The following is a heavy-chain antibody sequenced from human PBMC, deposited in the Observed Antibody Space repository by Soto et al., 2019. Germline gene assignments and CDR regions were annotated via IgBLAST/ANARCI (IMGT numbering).Heavy chain of an antibody. D-gene: IGHD6-19*01. CDR2: ISAYNGET. J-gene: IGHJ4*02. V-gene: IGHV1-18*01. CDR1: GYTFTIYG. Sequence: ASVKVSCKASGYTFTIYGISWVRQAPGQGLEWMGWISAYNGETIYAQKFQGRVTMTEDTSTDTAYMELSSLRSEDTAVYYCATDPVVAVAGRFDYWGQGTLVTVSS. CDR3: ATDPVVAVAGRFDY.